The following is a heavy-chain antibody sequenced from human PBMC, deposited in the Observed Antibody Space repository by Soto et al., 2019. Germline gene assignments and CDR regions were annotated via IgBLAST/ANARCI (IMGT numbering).Heavy chain of an antibody. CDR2: ISSSGSTI. D-gene: IGHD6-19*01. J-gene: IGHJ4*02. CDR3: ARDSAVAAFDY. CDR1: GFTFSSYE. Sequence: GGSLRLSCAASGFTFSSYEMNWVRQAPGKGLEWVSYISSSGSTIDYADSVKGRFTISRDNAKNSLYLQMNSLRAEDTAVYYCARDSAVAAFDYWGQGTLVTVSS. V-gene: IGHV3-48*03.